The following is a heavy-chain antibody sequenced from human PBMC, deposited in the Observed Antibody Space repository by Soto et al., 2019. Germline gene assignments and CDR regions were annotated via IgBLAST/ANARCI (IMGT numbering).Heavy chain of an antibody. CDR2: ISWDGGST. CDR1: GFTFDDYT. D-gene: IGHD3-16*01. CDR3: AKDGAVMYYYYGMDV. J-gene: IGHJ6*02. Sequence: PGGSLRLSCAASGFTFDDYTMHWVRQAPGKGLEWVSLISWDGGSTYYADSVKGRFTISRDNSKNSLYLQMNSLRTEDTALYYCAKDGAVMYYYYGMDVWGQGTTVTVSS. V-gene: IGHV3-43*01.